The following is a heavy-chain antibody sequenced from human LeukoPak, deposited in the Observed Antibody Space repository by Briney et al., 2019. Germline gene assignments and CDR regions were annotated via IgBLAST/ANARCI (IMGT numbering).Heavy chain of an antibody. CDR2: ISGSGGNT. Sequence: GGSLRLSCAASGFTFSSYAMTWVRQAPGKGLEWVSSISGSGGNTYYGDSVKGRFTISRDNSKNTLYLQMNNVGAEDTALYYCAKCMAEPGTCYFDYWGQGTLVTVSS. V-gene: IGHV3-23*01. D-gene: IGHD6-13*01. CDR1: GFTFSSYA. CDR3: AKCMAEPGTCYFDY. J-gene: IGHJ4*02.